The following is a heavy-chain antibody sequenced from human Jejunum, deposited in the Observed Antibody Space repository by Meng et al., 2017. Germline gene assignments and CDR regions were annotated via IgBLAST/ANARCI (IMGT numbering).Heavy chain of an antibody. J-gene: IGHJ4*01. CDR3: ARESDSSSWLDD. V-gene: IGHV4-4*07. Sequence: GSLRLSCTVSGDSISSYYWSWIRQPAGKGLEWIGRIYISGSTNYNPSLKSRVTMSVDTSKNHFSLKLSSVTAADTAVYYCARESDSSSWLDDWGHGTRVTGAS. CDR1: GDSISSYY. D-gene: IGHD6-13*01. CDR2: IYISGST.